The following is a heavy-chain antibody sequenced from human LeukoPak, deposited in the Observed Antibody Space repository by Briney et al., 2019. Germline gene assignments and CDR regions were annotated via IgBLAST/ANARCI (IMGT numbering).Heavy chain of an antibody. CDR3: ARDYRAYCGADCYSDY. D-gene: IGHD2-21*02. Sequence: GGSLRLPCAASGFTFSSYWMNWVRQAPGKGLEWVANIKQDGSEKYYVDSVKGRFTISRDNAKNSLYLQMNSLRAEDAAVYYCARDYRAYCGADCYSDYWGQGTLVTVSS. CDR2: IKQDGSEK. V-gene: IGHV3-7*01. J-gene: IGHJ4*02. CDR1: GFTFSSYW.